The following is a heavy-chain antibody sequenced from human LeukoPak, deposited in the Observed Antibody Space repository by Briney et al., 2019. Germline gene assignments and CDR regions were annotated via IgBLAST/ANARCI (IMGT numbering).Heavy chain of an antibody. D-gene: IGHD5-18*01. Sequence: GASVKVSCEASGYTFTGYYMHWVRQAPGQGLEWMGRINPNSGGTNYAQKFQGRVTMTRDTSISTAYMELSRLRSDDTAVYYCARESGYSYGAVDYWGQGTLVTVSS. CDR3: ARESGYSYGAVDY. J-gene: IGHJ4*02. CDR2: INPNSGGT. CDR1: GYTFTGYY. V-gene: IGHV1-2*06.